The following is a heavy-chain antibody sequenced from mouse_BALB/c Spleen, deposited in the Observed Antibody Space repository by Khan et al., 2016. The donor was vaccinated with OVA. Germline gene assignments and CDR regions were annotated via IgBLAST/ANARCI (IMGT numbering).Heavy chain of an antibody. CDR3: ARWGGNYPSYAMDY. CDR2: IYPGNVNT. CDR1: GYTFTSYY. Sequence: QVQLKQSGPELVKPGASVRISCKASGYTFTSYYIHWVKQRPGQGLEWIGWIYPGNVNTKYNEKFKGKATLTADTSSSTAYMQLSSLTSKDSAVYFCARWGGNYPSYAMDYWGQGTSVTVSS. J-gene: IGHJ4*01. V-gene: IGHV1S56*01. D-gene: IGHD2-1*01.